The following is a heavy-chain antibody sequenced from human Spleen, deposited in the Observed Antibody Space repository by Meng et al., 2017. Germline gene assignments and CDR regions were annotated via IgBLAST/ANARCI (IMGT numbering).Heavy chain of an antibody. CDR1: GGSISSGNYY. CDR2: IFYSGST. V-gene: IGHV4-30-4*01. J-gene: IGHJ4*02. CDR3: ASDWPITIFGVARYYLDY. D-gene: IGHD3-3*01. Sequence: QVQLQESGPGLVKPSQTLSLSCTVSGGSISSGNYYWSWIRQPPGKGLEWIGYIFYSGSTYYNPSLKSRVTISVDTSKNQFSLKLSSVTAADTAVYYCASDWPITIFGVARYYLDYWGQGTLVTVSS.